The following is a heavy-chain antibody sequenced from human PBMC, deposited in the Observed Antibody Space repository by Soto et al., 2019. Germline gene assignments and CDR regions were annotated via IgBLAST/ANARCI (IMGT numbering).Heavy chain of an antibody. CDR3: ARVGAGAAAGTGYYYGMDV. V-gene: IGHV4-34*01. CDR2: INHSGST. J-gene: IGHJ6*02. CDR1: GWSFSDYS. Sequence: SGPLYLTCAVYGWSFSDYSWSWIRQPPGQGLEWIGEINHSGSTNLHPSLKSRVTISVDTSKNQFSLKLTSVTAADTAVYYCARVGAGAAAGTGYYYGMDVWGQGTTVTVSS. D-gene: IGHD6-13*01.